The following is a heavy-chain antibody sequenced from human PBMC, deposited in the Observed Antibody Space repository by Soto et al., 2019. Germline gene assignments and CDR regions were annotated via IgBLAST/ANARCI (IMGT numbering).Heavy chain of an antibody. CDR2: IGASGAST. J-gene: IGHJ4*02. CDR3: VNSRSDEDDY. D-gene: IGHD2-15*01. V-gene: IGHV3-23*01. Sequence: EVQLLESGGGLVRPGGSLRLSCAASGFTFSSFAMSWVRQAPGKGLEWVSAIGASGASTFYADSVKGRFTVSRDNSKNTLFLQMNSLRAGDTAVYYCVNSRSDEDDYWGQGTLVTVSS. CDR1: GFTFSSFA.